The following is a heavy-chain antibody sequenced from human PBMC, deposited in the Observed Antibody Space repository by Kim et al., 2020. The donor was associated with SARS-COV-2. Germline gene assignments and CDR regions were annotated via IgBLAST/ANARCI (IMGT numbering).Heavy chain of an antibody. V-gene: IGHV1-3*01. Sequence: ASVKVSCKASGYTFTDYAIHWVRQAPGHRFEWMGWINAGNGNTRYSQKLQGRVTITRDTSASTAYMELNSLRSGDTAVYYCAREGHEGGYLTWGQGTMVTVSS. CDR1: GYTFTDYA. CDR3: AREGHEGGYLT. J-gene: IGHJ3*01. D-gene: IGHD5-12*01. CDR2: INAGNGNT.